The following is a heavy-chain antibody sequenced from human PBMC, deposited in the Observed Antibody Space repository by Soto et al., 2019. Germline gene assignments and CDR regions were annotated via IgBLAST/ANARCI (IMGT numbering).Heavy chain of an antibody. J-gene: IGHJ6*02. CDR1: GFTFSSYW. Sequence: LRLSCAASGFTFSSYWMHWVRQAPGKGLVWVSRINSDGSSTNYADSVKGRFTISRDSATDTLFLQMNSLRAEDTAVYFCVRGSPTSYYYGLDVWGQGTAVTVSS. D-gene: IGHD1-26*01. CDR3: VRGSPTSYYYGLDV. V-gene: IGHV3-74*01. CDR2: INSDGSST.